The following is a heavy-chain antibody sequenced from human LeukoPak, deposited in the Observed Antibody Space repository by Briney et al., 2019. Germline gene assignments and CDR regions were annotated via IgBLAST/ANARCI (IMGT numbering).Heavy chain of an antibody. CDR1: GFTFSSYA. CDR2: IYSGGST. D-gene: IGHD2-2*01. J-gene: IGHJ4*02. CDR3: ARVQTGYCSSTSCSEYFDY. V-gene: IGHV3-53*01. Sequence: GGSLRLSCAASGFTFSSYAMSWVRQAPGKGLEWVSVIYSGGSTYYADSVKGRFTISRDNSKNTLYLQMNSLRAEDTAVYYCARVQTGYCSSTSCSEYFDYWGQGTLVTVSS.